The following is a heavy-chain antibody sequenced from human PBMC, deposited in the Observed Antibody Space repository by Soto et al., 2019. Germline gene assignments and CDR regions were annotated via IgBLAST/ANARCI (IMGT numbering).Heavy chain of an antibody. V-gene: IGHV1-69*13. CDR1: GGTFSSYA. Sequence: SVKVSCKASGGTFSSYAISWVRQAPGQGLEWMGGIIPIFGTANYAQKFQGRVTITADESTSTAYMELSSLRPEDTAVYYCASSGGPKHPRDYYYGMDVWGQGTTVTVSS. CDR2: IIPIFGTA. J-gene: IGHJ6*02. CDR3: ASSGGPKHPRDYYYGMDV. D-gene: IGHD3-10*01.